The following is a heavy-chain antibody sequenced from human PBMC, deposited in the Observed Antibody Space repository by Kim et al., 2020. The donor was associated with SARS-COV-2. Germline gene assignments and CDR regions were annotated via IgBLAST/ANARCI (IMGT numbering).Heavy chain of an antibody. V-gene: IGHV4-4*02. Sequence: SLESRVTISVDKSKNQFSLKLSSVTAADTAVYYCASHTRYYDSSGYYGDYWGQGTLVTVSS. D-gene: IGHD3-22*01. J-gene: IGHJ4*02. CDR3: ASHTRYYDSSGYYGDY.